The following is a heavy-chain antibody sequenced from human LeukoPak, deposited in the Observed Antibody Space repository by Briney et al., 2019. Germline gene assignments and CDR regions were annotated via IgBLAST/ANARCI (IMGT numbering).Heavy chain of an antibody. CDR2: AYYRSKWYN. Sequence: SQTLSLTCAISGDSVSSNSAAWNWIRQSPSRGLEWLGRAYYRSKWYNDYAVSVKSRITINPDTSKNQFSLQLNSVTPEDTAVYYCARQKGGYYDTSGPRGYMDVWGKGTTVTVSS. CDR1: GDSVSSNSAA. D-gene: IGHD3-22*01. V-gene: IGHV6-1*01. J-gene: IGHJ6*03. CDR3: ARQKGGYYDTSGPRGYMDV.